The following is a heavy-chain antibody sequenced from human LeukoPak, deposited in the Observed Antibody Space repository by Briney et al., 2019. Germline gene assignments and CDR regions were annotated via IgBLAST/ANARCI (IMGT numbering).Heavy chain of an antibody. Sequence: GGSLRLSCAASGFTFSSYAMTWVRQAPGKGLEWVSGISGSGGSTYYADSLKGRFIISRDNSEKKLYLQMNSLRAEDTAVYYCAKDLLNYYDSSGYGPFDYWGQGTLVTVSS. D-gene: IGHD3-22*01. CDR2: ISGSGGST. V-gene: IGHV3-23*01. CDR3: AKDLLNYYDSSGYGPFDY. CDR1: GFTFSSYA. J-gene: IGHJ4*02.